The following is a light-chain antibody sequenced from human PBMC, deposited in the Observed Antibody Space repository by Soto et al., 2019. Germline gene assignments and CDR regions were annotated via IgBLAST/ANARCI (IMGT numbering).Light chain of an antibody. CDR1: XGISNY. CDR2: AAS. V-gene: IGKV1-27*01. CDR3: QKYNSAPLT. J-gene: IGKJ4*01. Sequence: DIQMTQSPSSLSASVGDRVTITCRAXXGISNYLAWYQQKPGKVPKLLIYAASTLQSGVPSRFSGSGSGTDFTLTISSLQPEDVATYYCQKYNSAPLTFGGGTKVEIK.